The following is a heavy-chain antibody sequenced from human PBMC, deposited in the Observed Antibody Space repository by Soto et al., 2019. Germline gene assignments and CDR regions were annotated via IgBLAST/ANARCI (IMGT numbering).Heavy chain of an antibody. D-gene: IGHD6-19*01. CDR2: IKSDGSST. V-gene: IGHV3-74*01. J-gene: IGHJ2*01. CDR3: ATSRGRLGWFDR. Sequence: EVQLVESGGGLVQPGGSLRLSCAASGFTFSPYWMHWVRQAPGKGLVWVSRIKSDGSSTRYADSVKGRFTISRDNAKNTLYLQMKSLRAEDTAVYYCATSRGRLGWFDRWGRGTLVTVSS. CDR1: GFTFSPYW.